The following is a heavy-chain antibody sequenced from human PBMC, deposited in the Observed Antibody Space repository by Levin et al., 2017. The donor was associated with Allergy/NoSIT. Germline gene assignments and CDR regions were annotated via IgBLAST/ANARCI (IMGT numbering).Heavy chain of an antibody. D-gene: IGHD1-7*01. CDR3: TLNWNYRPFGY. Sequence: GGSLRLSCAASGFTFSNAWMSWVRQAPGKGLEWVGRIKSKTDGGTTDYAAPVKGRFTISRDDSKNTLYLQMNSLKTEDTAVYYCTLNWNYRPFGYWGQGTLVTVSS. CDR2: IKSKTDGGTT. J-gene: IGHJ4*02. V-gene: IGHV3-15*01. CDR1: GFTFSNAW.